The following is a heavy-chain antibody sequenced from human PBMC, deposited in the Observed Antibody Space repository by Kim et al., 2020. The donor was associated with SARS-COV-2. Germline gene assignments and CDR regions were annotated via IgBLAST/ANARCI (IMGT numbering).Heavy chain of an antibody. CDR1: GGSISSYY. V-gene: IGHV4-59*13. Sequence: SETLSLTCTVSGGSISSYYWSWIRQPPGKGLEWIGYIYYSGSTNYNPSLKSRVTISVDTSKNQFSLKLSSVTAADTAVYYCASGYYYGSGSYLLGYWGQGTLVTVSS. J-gene: IGHJ4*02. CDR3: ASGYYYGSGSYLLGY. D-gene: IGHD3-10*01. CDR2: IYYSGST.